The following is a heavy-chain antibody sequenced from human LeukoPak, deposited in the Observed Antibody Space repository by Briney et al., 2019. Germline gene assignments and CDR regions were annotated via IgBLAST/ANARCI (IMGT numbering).Heavy chain of an antibody. J-gene: IGHJ4*02. V-gene: IGHV3-66*01. CDR1: GFTFSSNY. CDR3: AKDIFTGIAAAGAIDY. CDR2: IYSGGSS. D-gene: IGHD6-13*01. Sequence: GGSLRLSCAASGFTFSSNYMSWVRQAPGKGLEWVSVIYSGGSSYYADSVKGRFTISRDNSKNTLYLQMNSLRAEDTAVYYCAKDIFTGIAAAGAIDYWGQGTLVTVSS.